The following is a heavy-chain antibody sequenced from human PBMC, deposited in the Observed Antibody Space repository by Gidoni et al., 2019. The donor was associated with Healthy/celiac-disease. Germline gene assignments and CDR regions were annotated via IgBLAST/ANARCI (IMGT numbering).Heavy chain of an antibody. J-gene: IGHJ4*02. V-gene: IGHV4-34*01. CDR1: GGYFSGSY. CDR2: INHSGST. D-gene: IGHD4-4*01. CDR3: ARDDYTLDY. Sequence: QVQLQQWGAGLLKPSETLSLTCAVYGGYFSGSYLRWIRQTPGTWLEWNWEINHSGSTNYNPSLTSRVTISVDTSKNQFSLELSSVTAADTAVYYCARDDYTLDYWGQGTLVTVSS.